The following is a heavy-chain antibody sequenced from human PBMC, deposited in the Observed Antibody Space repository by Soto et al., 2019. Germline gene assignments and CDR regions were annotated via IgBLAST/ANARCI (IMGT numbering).Heavy chain of an antibody. CDR2: IYYSGSS. V-gene: IGHV4-30-2*01. D-gene: IGHD3-3*01. CDR3: ARGRSDYSYGMDV. CDR1: GGSISSGDSS. J-gene: IGHJ6*02. Sequence: TLSLTCAVFGGSISSGDSSWSWIRQPPGKGLEWIGHIYYSGSSYYNPSLESRVTISVDRSKNQFSLNVTSVTAADTAVYYCARGRSDYSYGMDVWGQGTTVTVSS.